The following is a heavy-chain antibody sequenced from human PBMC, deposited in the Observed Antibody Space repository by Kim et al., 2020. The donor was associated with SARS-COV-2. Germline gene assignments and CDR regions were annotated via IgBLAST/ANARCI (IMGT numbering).Heavy chain of an antibody. D-gene: IGHD3-10*01. CDR2: ST. Sequence: STNSTPSLKSRVTILVHTSKNPFSLKLGSVTAADTAVYYCAREASSARGYWGQGTLVTVSS. V-gene: IGHV4-34*01. J-gene: IGHJ4*02. CDR3: AREASSARGY.